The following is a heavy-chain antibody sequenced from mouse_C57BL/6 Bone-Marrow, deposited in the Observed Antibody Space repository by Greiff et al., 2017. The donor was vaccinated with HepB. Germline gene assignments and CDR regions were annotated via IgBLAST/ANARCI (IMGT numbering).Heavy chain of an antibody. CDR3: TGTYYSNYSWFAY. D-gene: IGHD2-5*01. CDR1: GFTFSNYW. V-gene: IGHV6-3*01. J-gene: IGHJ3*01. Sequence: EVKVEESGGGLVQPGGSMKLSCVASGFTFSNYWMNWVRQSPEKGLEWVAQIRLKSDNYATHYAESVKGRFTISRDDSKSSVYLQMNNLRAEDTGIYYCTGTYYSNYSWFAYWGQGTLVTVSA. CDR2: IRLKSDNYAT.